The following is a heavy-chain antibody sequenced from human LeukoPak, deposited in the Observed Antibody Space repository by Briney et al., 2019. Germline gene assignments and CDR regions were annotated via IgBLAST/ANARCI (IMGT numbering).Heavy chain of an antibody. V-gene: IGHV4-31*03. Sequence: SETLSLTCTVSGGSISSGGYYWSWIRQHPGKGLEWIGYIYYSGSTYYNPSLKSRVTISVDTSKNQFSLRLSSVTAADTAVYYCAVIAVAGYYYYYYGMDVWGQGTTVTVSS. CDR1: GGSISSGGYY. CDR2: IYYSGST. CDR3: AVIAVAGYYYYYYGMDV. J-gene: IGHJ6*02. D-gene: IGHD6-19*01.